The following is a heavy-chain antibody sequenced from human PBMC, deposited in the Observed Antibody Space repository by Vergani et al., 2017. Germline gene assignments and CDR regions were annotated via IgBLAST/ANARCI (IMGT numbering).Heavy chain of an antibody. J-gene: IGHJ4*02. CDR3: ARDRDNSFDY. D-gene: IGHD1-1*01. CDR1: GGSISSGYY. CDR2: IYYSGST. V-gene: IGHV4-31*03. Sequence: QVHLQESGPGLVKPSQTLSLTCTVSGGSISSGYYWSWIRQHPGKGLKWIGYIYYSGSTYYNPSLKSRVTISVDTSKNQFSLKLSSVTAADTAVYYCARDRDNSFDYWGQGTLVTVSS.